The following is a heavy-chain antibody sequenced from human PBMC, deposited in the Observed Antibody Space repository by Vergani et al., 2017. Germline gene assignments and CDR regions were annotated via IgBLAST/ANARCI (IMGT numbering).Heavy chain of an antibody. J-gene: IGHJ4*02. CDR1: GCNFADSS. D-gene: IGHD1-14*01. CDR2: FNPKSGVT. Sequence: QVQLVQSGAEVKKPGASVRVSCKASGCNFADSSIHWIRQAPGQGLEWMGYFNPKSGVTNYPQKFEGRFTMTGDTSINTVHMELISLTSADTAIYFCAREHHPRQFHQDYWGQGTLVTVSS. V-gene: IGHV1-2*02. CDR3: AREHHPRQFHQDY.